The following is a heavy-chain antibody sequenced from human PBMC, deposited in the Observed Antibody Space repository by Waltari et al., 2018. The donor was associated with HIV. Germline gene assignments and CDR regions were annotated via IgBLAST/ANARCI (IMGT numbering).Heavy chain of an antibody. CDR2: INHSGST. CDR3: ARGREMTTVTKGLFDY. J-gene: IGHJ4*02. V-gene: IGHV4-34*01. D-gene: IGHD4-17*01. Sequence: QVQLQQWGAGLLKPSETLSLTCAVYGGSFSGYYWSWIRQPPGKGLEWIGEINHSGSTNYNPSLKSRVTISVDTSKNQFSLKLSSVTAADTAVYYCARGREMTTVTKGLFDYWGQGTLVTVSS. CDR1: GGSFSGYY.